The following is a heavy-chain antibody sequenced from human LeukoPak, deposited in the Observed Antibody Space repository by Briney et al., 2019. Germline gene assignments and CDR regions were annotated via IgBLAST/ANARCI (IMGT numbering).Heavy chain of an antibody. D-gene: IGHD2-8*02. V-gene: IGHV3-23*01. CDR2: IFPSGGEI. CDR1: GFSFSMYS. CDR3: ATYRQVLLPFES. J-gene: IGHJ4*02. Sequence: GSLRLSCAASGFSFSMYSMSWIRQAPGKGLEWVSSIFPSGGEIHYADSVRGRFTISRDNSKSTLSLQMNSLRAEDTAIYYCATYRQVLLPFESWGQGTLVTVSS.